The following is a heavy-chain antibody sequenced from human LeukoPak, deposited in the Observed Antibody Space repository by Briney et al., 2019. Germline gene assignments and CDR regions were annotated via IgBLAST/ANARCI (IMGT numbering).Heavy chain of an antibody. D-gene: IGHD1-1*01. Sequence: ISWXXQAPGQGLEXRGRSIPILGIANYAQKFQGRGTITADKSTSTAYLQLSSLRSEDTAVYYCARVNWSSYYFDYWGQGTLVTVSS. CDR2: SIPILGIA. V-gene: IGHV1-69*04. J-gene: IGHJ4*02. CDR3: ARVNWSSYYFDY.